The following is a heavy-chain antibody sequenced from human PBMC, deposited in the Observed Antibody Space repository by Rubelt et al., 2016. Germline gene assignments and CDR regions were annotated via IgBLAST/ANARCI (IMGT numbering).Heavy chain of an antibody. V-gene: IGHV1-18*01. Sequence: QVQLVQSGAEVKKPGASVKVSCKASGYTFTSYGISWVRQAPGQGLEWMGWISAYNDNINYAQKLQGRVTMTTDTATSTAYMGLRGLRADDTAVYYCVRDANYRPDVWGQGTMVTVSS. CDR1: GYTFTSYG. J-gene: IGHJ3*01. CDR2: ISAYNDNI. D-gene: IGHD4/OR15-4a*01. CDR3: VRDANYRPDV.